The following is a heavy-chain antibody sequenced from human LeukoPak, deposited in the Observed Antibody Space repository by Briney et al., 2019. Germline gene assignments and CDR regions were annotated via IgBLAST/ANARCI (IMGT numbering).Heavy chain of an antibody. J-gene: IGHJ4*02. D-gene: IGHD1-26*01. V-gene: IGHV1-69*04. CDR2: IIPILGIA. CDR1: GGTFSSYA. Sequence: SVKVSCKAPGGTFSSYAISWVRQAPGQGLEWMGRIIPILGIANYAQKFQGRVTITADKSTSTAYMELSSLRSEDTAVYYCARDRGSYYFDYWGQGTLVTVSS. CDR3: ARDRGSYYFDY.